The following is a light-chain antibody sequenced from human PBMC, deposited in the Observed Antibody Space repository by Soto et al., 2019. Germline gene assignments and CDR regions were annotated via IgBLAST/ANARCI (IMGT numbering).Light chain of an antibody. CDR2: AAS. Sequence: DILLIQSPATLSASVGDRITITCRASENIFKFLAWYQQRSGSAPNLLIYAASDLEKGVPSRFSGSGSGTEFTLTIDNLQPNDCATYFCQHYHSQSITFGGGTQVDVK. CDR3: QHYHSQSIT. V-gene: IGKV1-5*01. J-gene: IGKJ4*01. CDR1: ENIFKF.